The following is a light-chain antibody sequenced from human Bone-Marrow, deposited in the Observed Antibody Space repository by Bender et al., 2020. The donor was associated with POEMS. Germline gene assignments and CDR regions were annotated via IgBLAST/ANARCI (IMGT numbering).Light chain of an antibody. V-gene: IGLV2-14*01. CDR3: SSYTYFSTYV. CDR2: DVA. CDR1: SSDVGGFDY. Sequence: HSALTQPASVSGSPGQSITISCTGTSSDVGGFDYVSWYQQHPGKAPKLMIFDVANRTSGVSNRFSGSKSGNTASLTISGLQAEDEADYYCSSYTYFSTYVFGTGTKVTVL. J-gene: IGLJ1*01.